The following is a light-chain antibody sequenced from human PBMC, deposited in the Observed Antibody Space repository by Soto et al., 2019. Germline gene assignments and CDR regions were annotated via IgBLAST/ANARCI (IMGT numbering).Light chain of an antibody. CDR3: HQYDSIAQT. CDR2: DAS. V-gene: IGKV3-20*01. Sequence: EIVLAQSPGTLSLSPGERATLSCRASQSVRNSLLAWYQQKPGQPPRLLIYDASTRATATPERFSGSGSGTDFSLTISRLEPEDFAVYYCHQYDSIAQTFGQGTKVEI. CDR1: QSVRNSL. J-gene: IGKJ1*01.